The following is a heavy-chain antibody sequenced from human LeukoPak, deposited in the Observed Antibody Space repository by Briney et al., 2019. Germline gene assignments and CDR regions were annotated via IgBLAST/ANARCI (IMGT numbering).Heavy chain of an antibody. D-gene: IGHD3/OR15-3a*01. V-gene: IGHV4-39*07. CDR1: SGSISTSNYY. Sequence: SETLSLTCTVSSGSISTSNYYWGWVRQPPGKALEWIGNIFYSGSTYYSPSLKSRVTISLDTSRNQFSLKLNSVTAADTAVYYCARADLDAFDIWGQGTMVTVSS. CDR3: ARADLDAFDI. CDR2: IFYSGST. J-gene: IGHJ3*02.